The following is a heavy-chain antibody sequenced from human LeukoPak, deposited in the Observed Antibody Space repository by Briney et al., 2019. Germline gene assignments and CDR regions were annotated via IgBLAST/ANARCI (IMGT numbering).Heavy chain of an antibody. Sequence: GGSLRLSCAASGFTFSSFAMSWVRQAPGRGLEWVSAISGSGGSTYYADSVKGRFTISRDNSKNTLYLQMNSLRAEDTAVYYCAKAPYSGSYSMDYWGQGTLVTVSS. CDR1: GFTFSSFA. CDR2: ISGSGGST. CDR3: AKAPYSGSYSMDY. V-gene: IGHV3-23*01. D-gene: IGHD1-26*01. J-gene: IGHJ4*02.